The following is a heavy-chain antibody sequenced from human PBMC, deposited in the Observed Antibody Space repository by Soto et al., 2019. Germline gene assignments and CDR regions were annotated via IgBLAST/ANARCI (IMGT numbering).Heavy chain of an antibody. CDR3: ARARDRMVRGVRNWFDP. J-gene: IGHJ5*02. V-gene: IGHV4-59*01. CDR2: IYYSGST. CDR1: GGSISSYY. Sequence: SETLSLTCTVSGGSISSYYWSWIRQPPGKGLEWIGYIYYSGSTNYNPSLKSRVTISVDTSKNQFSLKLSSVTAADTAVYYCARARDRMVRGVRNWFDPWGQGTLVTVSS. D-gene: IGHD3-10*01.